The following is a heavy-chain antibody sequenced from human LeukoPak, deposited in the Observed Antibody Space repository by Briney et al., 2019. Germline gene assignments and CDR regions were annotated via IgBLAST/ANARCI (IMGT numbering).Heavy chain of an antibody. CDR2: MYHSGST. Sequence: PSETLSLTCAVSGYSISSGYYWGWLRQPPGKGLEWIGSMYHSGSTYYNPSLKSRVTISVDTSKNQFSLKLSSVSAADTAVYYCARDRPGDQNYYPLDYWGQGTLVTVSS. CDR1: GYSISSGYY. CDR3: ARDRPGDQNYYPLDY. D-gene: IGHD3-22*01. J-gene: IGHJ4*02. V-gene: IGHV4-38-2*02.